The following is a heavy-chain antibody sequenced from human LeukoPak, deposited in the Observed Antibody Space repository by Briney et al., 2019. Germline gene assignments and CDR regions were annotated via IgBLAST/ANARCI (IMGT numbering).Heavy chain of an antibody. Sequence: AGRSLRLSCAASGFTFSSYAMHWVRQAPGKGLEYVSAISSNGGSTYYANSVKGRFTISRDNSKNTLYLQMGSLRAEDMAVYYCARVVVPAAIAWDMDVWGKGTTVTVSS. CDR3: ARVVVPAAIAWDMDV. D-gene: IGHD2-2*02. J-gene: IGHJ6*03. CDR2: ISSNGGST. CDR1: GFTFSSYA. V-gene: IGHV3-64*01.